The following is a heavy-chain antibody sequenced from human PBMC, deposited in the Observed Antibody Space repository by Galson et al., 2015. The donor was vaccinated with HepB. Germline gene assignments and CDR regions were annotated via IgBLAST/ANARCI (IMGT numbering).Heavy chain of an antibody. CDR1: GFTFSTFG. J-gene: IGHJ4*02. Sequence: SLRLSCAVSGFTFSTFGMHWVRQAPGKGLEWVAIISYDGSNTYYANTVKGRFTISRDNTKNTLYLQMNSLGAEDTAVYYCARDLHDYGDYGHLLIDYWGQVTLVSVSS. V-gene: IGHV3-33*01. CDR2: ISYDGSNT. CDR3: ARDLHDYGDYGHLLIDY. D-gene: IGHD4-17*01.